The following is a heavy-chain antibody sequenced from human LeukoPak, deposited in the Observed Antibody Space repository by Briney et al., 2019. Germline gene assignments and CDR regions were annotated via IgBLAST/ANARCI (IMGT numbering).Heavy chain of an antibody. Sequence: GGSLRLSCAASGFTFRSYTMTWVRQAPGQGLEWLSFISGSSSTVYYADSLKGRFTISRDNAKNSLYLQMNSLRAEDTAVYYCASSIGNMIGAFDIWGQGTMVTVSS. CDR2: ISGSSSTV. CDR1: GFTFRSYT. CDR3: ASSIGNMIGAFDI. D-gene: IGHD3-22*01. J-gene: IGHJ3*02. V-gene: IGHV3-48*04.